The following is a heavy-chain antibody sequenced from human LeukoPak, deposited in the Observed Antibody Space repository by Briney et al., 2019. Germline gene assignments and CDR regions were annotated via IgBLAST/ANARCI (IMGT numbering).Heavy chain of an antibody. Sequence: ASVKVSCKASGYIFTSYYIHWVRQAPGQGLEWMGRIDPRGGSTSYPQRFQGRVTMTRDTSMTTVYMELSSLRSDDTAVYYCARGPTRGGYNWFDPWGQGTLVTVSS. J-gene: IGHJ5*02. V-gene: IGHV1-46*01. CDR3: ARGPTRGGYNWFDP. D-gene: IGHD2-15*01. CDR1: GYIFTSYY. CDR2: IDPRGGST.